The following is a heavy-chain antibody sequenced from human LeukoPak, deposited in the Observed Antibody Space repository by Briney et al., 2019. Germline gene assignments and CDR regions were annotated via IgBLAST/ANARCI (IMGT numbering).Heavy chain of an antibody. CDR2: IYPGDSDT. CDR3: ARRSNYYDSSGYQYYFDY. CDR1: GYSFTSYW. V-gene: IGHV5-51*01. Sequence: GESLKISCKGSGYSFTSYWIGWVRQMPGKGLEWMGIIYPGDSDTRYSPSFQGQVTISADKSISTAYLQWSSLKASDTAMYYCARRSNYYDSSGYQYYFDYWGQGTLVTVSS. D-gene: IGHD3-22*01. J-gene: IGHJ4*02.